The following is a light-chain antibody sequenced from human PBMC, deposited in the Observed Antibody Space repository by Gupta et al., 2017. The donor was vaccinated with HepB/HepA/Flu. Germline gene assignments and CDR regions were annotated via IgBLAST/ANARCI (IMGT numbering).Light chain of an antibody. J-gene: IGLJ1*01. CDR2: YFS. Sequence: QSALTQPASVSGSPGQSITISCTGTSSDVGGYNYVSWYQQHPGKAPKLMIYYFSNRPSGVSNRFSGSKSGNTASLTISGLQAEDEADYYCSSYTSSSTFYFFGTGTKVTVL. V-gene: IGLV2-14*01. CDR3: SSYTSSSTFYF. CDR1: SSDVGGYNY.